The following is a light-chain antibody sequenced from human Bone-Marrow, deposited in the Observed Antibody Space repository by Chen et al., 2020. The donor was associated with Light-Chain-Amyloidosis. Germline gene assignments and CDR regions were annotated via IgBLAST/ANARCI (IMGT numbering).Light chain of an antibody. CDR3: QVWDRSSDRPV. J-gene: IGLJ3*02. CDR2: DDS. Sequence: SYVLTQPSSVSVAPGQTATIACGRNNIGSTSVHWYQQTPGQAPLLVVYDDSDRPSGRPERLSGSNSGNTATLTISRVEAGDEADYYCQVWDRSSDRPVFGGGTKLTVL. CDR1: NIGSTS. V-gene: IGLV3-21*02.